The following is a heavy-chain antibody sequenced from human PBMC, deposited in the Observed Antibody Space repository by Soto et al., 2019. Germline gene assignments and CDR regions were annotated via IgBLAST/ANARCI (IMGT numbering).Heavy chain of an antibody. V-gene: IGHV4-34*01. CDR1: GGSFSGYY. J-gene: IGHJ6*03. CDR2: INHSGST. D-gene: IGHD2-2*01. CDR3: ARTGPYIVVVPAAMGYYYMDV. Sequence: PSETLSLTCAVYGGSFSGYYWSWIRQPPGKGLEWIGEINHSGSTNYNPSLKSRVTISVDTSKNQFSLKLSSVTAADTAVYYCARTGPYIVVVPAAMGYYYMDVWGKGTTVTVSS.